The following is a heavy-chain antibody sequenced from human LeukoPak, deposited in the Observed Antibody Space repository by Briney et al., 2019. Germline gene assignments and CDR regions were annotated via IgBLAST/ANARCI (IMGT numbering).Heavy chain of an antibody. CDR2: VPGSGGDT. CDR3: ARGTLEHCSGASCYPLDS. D-gene: IGHD2-15*01. J-gene: IGHJ5*01. V-gene: IGHV3-23*01. Sequence: QPGGSLGLSCAASGFTFSNYAMSWVRQTPGKGLECVSVVPGSGGDTYYTGPVNGRFTISRDNSKNTLYLQMNSLRAEDTAVYYCARGTLEHCSGASCYPLDSWGQGTLVTVSS. CDR1: GFTFSNYA.